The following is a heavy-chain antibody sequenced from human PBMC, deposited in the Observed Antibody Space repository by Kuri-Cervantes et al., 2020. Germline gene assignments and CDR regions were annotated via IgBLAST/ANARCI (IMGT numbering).Heavy chain of an antibody. CDR1: GFTLRSYG. CDR2: TSHDGSKR. Sequence: GESLKISCAASGFTLRSYGMSWVRQAPGKGLERVAVTSHDGSKRNFADSVKGRFTISRNNSKKTLYLQMNSLRAEDTAMYYRARGPGDYRGSGNDYYGMDVWGQGTTVTVSS. V-gene: IGHV3-30*03. J-gene: IGHJ6*02. D-gene: IGHD3-10*01. CDR3: ARGPGDYRGSGNDYYGMDV.